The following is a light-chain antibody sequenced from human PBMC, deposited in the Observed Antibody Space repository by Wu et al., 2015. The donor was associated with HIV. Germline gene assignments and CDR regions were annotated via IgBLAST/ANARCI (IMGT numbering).Light chain of an antibody. CDR2: GVS. CDR3: QQYGSSPLT. J-gene: IGKJ1*01. CDR1: QSVSSTY. V-gene: IGKV3-20*01. Sequence: EIVLTQSPATLSLSPGERATLSCRASQSVSSTYLAWYQQKPGQAPRLLIYGVSSRATGIPDRFSGSGSGTDFTLIISRLEPEDFAVYYCQQYGSSPLTFGQGTKVEI.